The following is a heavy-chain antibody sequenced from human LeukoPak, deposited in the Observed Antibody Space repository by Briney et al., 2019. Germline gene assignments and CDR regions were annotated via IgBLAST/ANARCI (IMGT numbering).Heavy chain of an antibody. V-gene: IGHV3-21*01. Sequence: GGSLRLSCAASGFTFSSYDMHWVRQAPGKGLEWVSSISSSSSCIYYADSVKGRFTISRDNAKNSLYLQMNSLRAEDTAVYYCARDSVSPDSSGYYFDFDYWGQGTLVTVSS. CDR3: ARDSVSPDSSGYYFDFDY. D-gene: IGHD3-22*01. J-gene: IGHJ4*02. CDR1: GFTFSSYD. CDR2: ISSSSSCI.